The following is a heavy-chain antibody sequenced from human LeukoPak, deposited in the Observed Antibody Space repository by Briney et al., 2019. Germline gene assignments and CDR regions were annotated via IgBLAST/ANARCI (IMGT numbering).Heavy chain of an antibody. V-gene: IGHV3-23*01. D-gene: IGHD2-8*02. CDR2: IFPSGGEI. CDR3: ATYRQVLLPFES. J-gene: IGHJ4*02. Sequence: GGSLRLSCAASGFTFSTFAMIWVRQPPGKGLEWVSSIFPSGGEIHYADSVRGRFTISRDNSKSTLSLQMNSLRDEDTATYYCATYRQVLLPFESWGQGTLVTVSS. CDR1: GFTFSTFA.